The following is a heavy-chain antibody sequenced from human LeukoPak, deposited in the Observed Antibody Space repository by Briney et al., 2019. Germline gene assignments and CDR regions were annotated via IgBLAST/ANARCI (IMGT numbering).Heavy chain of an antibody. J-gene: IGHJ4*02. D-gene: IGHD2-21*02. CDR1: GFTFSSNA. V-gene: IGHV3-23*01. CDR3: AKSSRSYCGGDCYPDFDY. CDR2: IGGSGGNT. Sequence: GGSLRLSCEASGFTFSSNAMSWVRQAPGKGLEWVSGIGGSGGNTDYADSVKGRFTISRDNSKNTLCLQMNSLRAEDTAVYYCAKSSRSYCGGDCYPDFDYWGQGTLVTVSS.